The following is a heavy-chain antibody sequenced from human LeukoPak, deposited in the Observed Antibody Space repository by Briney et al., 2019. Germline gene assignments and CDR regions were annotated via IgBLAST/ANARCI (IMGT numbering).Heavy chain of an antibody. Sequence: GGSLRLSCAGSGFTFSSYWMSWVRQAPGRGLEWVANMKEDGSKQYYVASVEGRFTISRDNAKNSLYLQMNSLRAEDTAVYYCARDLGVIPDIFEYWGQGTLVTVSS. J-gene: IGHJ4*02. V-gene: IGHV3-7*01. CDR3: ARDLGVIPDIFEY. CDR2: MKEDGSKQ. D-gene: IGHD3-16*01. CDR1: GFTFSSYW.